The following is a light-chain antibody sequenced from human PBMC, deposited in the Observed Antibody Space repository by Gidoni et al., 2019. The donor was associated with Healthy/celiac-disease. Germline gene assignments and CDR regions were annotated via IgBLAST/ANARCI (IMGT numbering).Light chain of an antibody. CDR1: QSISSY. Sequence: DIQMTQSPSSLSASVGDRVTITCRASQSISSYLNWYQQKPGKAPKLLIYASSSLQSGVPSRCSGSGSGTDFTLTSSRLQPEDFATYYWQQSYSTPPTFGQGTKLEIK. CDR3: QQSYSTPPT. J-gene: IGKJ2*01. V-gene: IGKV1-39*01. CDR2: ASS.